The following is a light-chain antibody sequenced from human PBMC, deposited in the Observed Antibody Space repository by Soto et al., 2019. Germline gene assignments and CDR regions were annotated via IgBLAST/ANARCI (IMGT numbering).Light chain of an antibody. Sequence: QSALTQPASESWSPGQSITISCTGTSSDVGGYNYVSWYQHHPGKAPKLMIYDVSNRPSGVSDRFSGSKSGNTASLTISGLQAEDESDYYCNSYTSSSTVVFGGGTKLTIL. V-gene: IGLV2-14*03. CDR3: NSYTSSSTVV. CDR1: SSDVGGYNY. J-gene: IGLJ2*01. CDR2: DVS.